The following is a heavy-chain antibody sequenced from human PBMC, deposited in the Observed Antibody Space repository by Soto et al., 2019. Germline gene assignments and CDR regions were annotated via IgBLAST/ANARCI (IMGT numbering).Heavy chain of an antibody. CDR3: AREGVNYHAFDI. J-gene: IGHJ3*02. CDR2: FNPSSSSA. CDR1: GYTFTSYD. V-gene: IGHV1-46*01. D-gene: IGHD1-1*01. Sequence: ASVKVSCKASGYTFTSYDINWVRQATGQGLEWMGIFNPSSSSAAYAQKFQGRVAMTSDTSTSTVYMELSSLRSEDTAVYYCAREGVNYHAFDIWGLGTMVTVSS.